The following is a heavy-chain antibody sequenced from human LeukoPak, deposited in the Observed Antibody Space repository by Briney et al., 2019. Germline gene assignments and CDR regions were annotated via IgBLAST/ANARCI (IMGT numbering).Heavy chain of an antibody. Sequence: GGSLRLSCAASRFTFSSHWMSWVRQAPGKGLEWVANIKQDGSETYYVESVKGRFTISRDNAKNFLFLQMDGLRAEDTAVYYCARDRALTRPNPLGSWGQGTLVTVSS. D-gene: IGHD2-8*01. CDR1: RFTFSSHW. CDR2: IKQDGSET. CDR3: ARDRALTRPNPLGS. V-gene: IGHV3-7*01. J-gene: IGHJ5*02.